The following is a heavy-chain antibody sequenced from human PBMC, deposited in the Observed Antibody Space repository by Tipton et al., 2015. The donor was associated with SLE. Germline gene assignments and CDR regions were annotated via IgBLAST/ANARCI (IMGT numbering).Heavy chain of an antibody. D-gene: IGHD4-17*01. CDR1: GGSISSGSYY. V-gene: IGHV4-39*07. CDR2: IYYSGST. J-gene: IGHJ5*02. CDR3: AREGSYGDYDH. Sequence: TLSLTCTVSGGSISSGSYYWDWIRRPPGKGLEWIGSIYYSGSTNYNPSLKSRVTISVDRSKNQFSLKLNSVTAADTAVYYCAREGSYGDYDHWGQGTLVTVSS.